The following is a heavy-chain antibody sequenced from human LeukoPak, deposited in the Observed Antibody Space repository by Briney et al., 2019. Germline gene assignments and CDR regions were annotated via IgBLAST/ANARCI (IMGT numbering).Heavy chain of an antibody. CDR3: ATSIVVVTATNCFDP. V-gene: IGHV3-23*01. J-gene: IGHJ5*02. D-gene: IGHD2-21*02. CDR2: VSGSGGST. Sequence: GGSLRLSCAASEFTFSSFAMSWVRQAPGKGLEWVPRVSGSGGSTYYADSVKGRFSISRDNPKNTLYLQMNSLRAEDTAVYYCATSIVVVTATNCFDPWGQGTLVTVSS. CDR1: EFTFSSFA.